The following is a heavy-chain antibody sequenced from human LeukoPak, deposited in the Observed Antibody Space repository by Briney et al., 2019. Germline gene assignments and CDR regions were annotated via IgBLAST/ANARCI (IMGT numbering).Heavy chain of an antibody. J-gene: IGHJ5*02. CDR3: AKDSYGSGSYYNFFNWFDP. V-gene: IGHV3-23*01. CDR2: ISGSGGST. D-gene: IGHD3-10*01. Sequence: GGSLRLSCAASGFTFSSYAMSWVRQAPGKGLEWVSAISGSGGSTYYADSVKGRLTISRDNSKNTLYLQMNSLRAEDTAIYYCAKDSYGSGSYYNFFNWFDPWGQGTLVTVSS. CDR1: GFTFSSYA.